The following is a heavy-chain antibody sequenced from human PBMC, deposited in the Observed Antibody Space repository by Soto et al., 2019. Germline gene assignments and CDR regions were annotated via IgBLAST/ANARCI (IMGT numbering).Heavy chain of an antibody. CDR2: ITSSSSSI. Sequence: PLWSLKLCCAASGFTFSSHSMNWFRQAPGRGLEWVSYITSSSSSIYYADSVKGRFTISRDNAKNSLYLQMNSLRDEATAVYYCATRVVGATNPGLPVWG. V-gene: IGHV3-48*02. J-gene: IGHJ6*02. CDR3: ATRVVGATNPGLPV. D-gene: IGHD2-15*01. CDR1: GFTFSSHS.